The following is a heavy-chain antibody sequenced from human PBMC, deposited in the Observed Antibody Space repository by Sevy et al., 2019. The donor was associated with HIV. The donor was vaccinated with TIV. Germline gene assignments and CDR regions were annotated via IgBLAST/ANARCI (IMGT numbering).Heavy chain of an antibody. Sequence: GGSLRLSCAASGFTFSSYAMSWVRQAPGKGLEWVSAISGSGGSTYYADSVKGRFTISRDNSKNTLYLQMNSLRAEDTGVYYCAKPGRGDLAFDIWGQGTMVTVSS. V-gene: IGHV3-23*01. D-gene: IGHD3-16*01. CDR3: AKPGRGDLAFDI. CDR2: ISGSGGST. J-gene: IGHJ3*02. CDR1: GFTFSSYA.